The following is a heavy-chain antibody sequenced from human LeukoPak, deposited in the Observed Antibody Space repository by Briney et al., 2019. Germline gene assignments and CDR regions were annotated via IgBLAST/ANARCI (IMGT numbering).Heavy chain of an antibody. V-gene: IGHV3-66*04. CDR2: IYSGGIYNDGTT. CDR3: ARRELLGYSYGLRTFNI. J-gene: IGHJ3*02. CDR1: GFTVSSNY. D-gene: IGHD5-18*01. Sequence: PGGSLRLSCAASGFTVSSNYVSWVRQAPGKGLEWVSVIYSGGIYNDGTTNYGDSVKGRFTISRDNSKNTLYLQMNSLRAEDTAVYYCARRELLGYSYGLRTFNIWGQGTTVTVSS.